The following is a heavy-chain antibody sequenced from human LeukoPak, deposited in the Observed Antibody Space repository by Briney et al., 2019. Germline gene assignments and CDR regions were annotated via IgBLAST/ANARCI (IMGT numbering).Heavy chain of an antibody. Sequence: SETLSLTCTVSGYSISNGYYWGRMRPPPGKGLEWIGSIYHSGRTHYNPSLKSRVIISVDTSKNYFSLKLSSVTAADTAMYYCARDETYSDVWSGSAGGGKGNYLDYWGQGILVTVSS. CDR2: IYHSGRT. CDR3: ARDETYSDVWSGSAGGGKGNYLDY. J-gene: IGHJ4*02. CDR1: GYSISNGYY. D-gene: IGHD3-3*01. V-gene: IGHV4-38-2*02.